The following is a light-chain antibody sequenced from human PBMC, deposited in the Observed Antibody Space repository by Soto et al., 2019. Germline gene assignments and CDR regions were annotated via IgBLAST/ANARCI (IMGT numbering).Light chain of an antibody. CDR1: SGHSSYA. CDR2: LNSDGSH. V-gene: IGLV4-69*01. J-gene: IGLJ2*01. Sequence: QPVLTQSPSASASLGASVKLTCTLSSGHSSYAIAWHQQQPEKGPRYLMKLNSDGSHSKGDGIPVRFSGSSSGAERYLTISSLQSEDEADYYCQTWGTDIVVFGGGTKLTVL. CDR3: QTWGTDIVV.